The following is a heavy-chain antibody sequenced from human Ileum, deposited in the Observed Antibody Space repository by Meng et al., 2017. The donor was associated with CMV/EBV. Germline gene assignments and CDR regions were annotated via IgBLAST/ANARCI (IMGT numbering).Heavy chain of an antibody. V-gene: IGHV3-48*03. Sequence: GESLKISCAASGFTFNSYEMNWVRQAPGKGLEWVSYISSSGGTTHYADSVKGRFTIPRDNAKNSLYLQMKSLRAEDTAVYYCSRGGKFNAFDIWGQGTMVTVSS. CDR1: GFTFNSYE. CDR3: SRGGKFNAFDI. D-gene: IGHD3-10*01. CDR2: ISSSGGTT. J-gene: IGHJ3*02.